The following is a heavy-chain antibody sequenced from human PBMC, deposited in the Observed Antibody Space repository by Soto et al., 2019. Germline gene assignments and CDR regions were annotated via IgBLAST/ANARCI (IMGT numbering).Heavy chain of an antibody. CDR1: GGSFTSNNC. D-gene: IGHD1-26*01. J-gene: IGHJ4*02. V-gene: IGHV4-4*02. CDR2: IYRTVST. CDR3: ASRDRRNSVDY. Sequence: PSETLSLTCAVSGGSFTSNNCWTWVRQPPGQGLEWIGEIYRTVSTNYNQSLKSRVTISLDKYENQFSLKVTSLTAADTAVYYCASRDRRNSVDYRGQGTLVTV.